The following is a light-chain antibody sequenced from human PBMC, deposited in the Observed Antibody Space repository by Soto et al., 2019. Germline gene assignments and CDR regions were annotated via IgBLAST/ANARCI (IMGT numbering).Light chain of an antibody. CDR2: GNS. V-gene: IGLV1-40*01. Sequence: QSVLTQPPSVSGAPGQRVTISCTGSSSNIGAGYDVHWYQQLPGTAPKLLIYGNSNRPSGVPDRFSGSKSGTSASLAITGLQAEDEADYYCRSYDSSLSGSFWVFGGGTKLTVL. CDR3: RSYDSSLSGSFWV. J-gene: IGLJ3*02. CDR1: SSNIGAGYD.